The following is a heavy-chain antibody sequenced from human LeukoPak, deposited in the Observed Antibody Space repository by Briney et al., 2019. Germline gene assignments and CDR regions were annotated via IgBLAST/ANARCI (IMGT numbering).Heavy chain of an antibody. CDR1: GGSFSGYY. Sequence: PSETLSLTCAGYGGSFSGYYWSWIRQPPGKGLEWIGEINHSGSTNYNPSLKSRVTISVDTSKNQFSLKLSSVTAADTAVYYCARVVAWYYGSGSYPYYYYMDVWGKGTTVTVSS. CDR2: INHSGST. J-gene: IGHJ6*03. D-gene: IGHD3-10*01. V-gene: IGHV4-34*01. CDR3: ARVVAWYYGSGSYPYYYYMDV.